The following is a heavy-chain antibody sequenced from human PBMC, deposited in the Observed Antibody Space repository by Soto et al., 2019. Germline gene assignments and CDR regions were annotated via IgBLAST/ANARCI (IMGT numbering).Heavy chain of an antibody. CDR2: IIPVLGPA. Sequence: QVQLVQSGAEVRKPGSSVKVSCKASGVTYNNFAVSWVRQAPGQGLEWMGGIIPVLGPAFYAQKVQGRVTITADKSTSTAYLELTSLRAEATAVYYCVRAAKRYFDYWGQRTLVTVPS. J-gene: IGHJ4*02. V-gene: IGHV1-69*06. CDR1: GVTYNNFA. CDR3: VRAAKRYFDY.